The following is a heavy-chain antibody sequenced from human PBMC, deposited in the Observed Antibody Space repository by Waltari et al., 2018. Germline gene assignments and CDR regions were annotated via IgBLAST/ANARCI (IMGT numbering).Heavy chain of an antibody. V-gene: IGHV3-43D*04. Sequence: EVQLVESGGVVVQPGGSLRLSCPASGFTFDAYATHWVRQAPGKGLEWVSLSSWDGGSTYYADSVKGRFTITRDNSKNSLYLQMNSLRAEDTALYYCGVHCSSTSCLVDYWGQGTLVTVSS. J-gene: IGHJ4*02. CDR1: GFTFDAYA. CDR3: GVHCSSTSCLVDY. CDR2: SSWDGGST. D-gene: IGHD2-2*01.